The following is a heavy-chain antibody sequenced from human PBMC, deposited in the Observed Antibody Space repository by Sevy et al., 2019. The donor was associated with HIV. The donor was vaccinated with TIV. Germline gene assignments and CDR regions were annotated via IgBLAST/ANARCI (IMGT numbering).Heavy chain of an antibody. J-gene: IGHJ5*02. D-gene: IGHD3-3*01. V-gene: IGHV3-11*01. CDR2: ISSSGSTI. CDR1: GFTFSDYY. Sequence: GGSLRLSCAASGFTFSDYYMSWIRQAPGKGLEWVSYISSSGSTIYYGDSVKGRFTISRDNAKNSLYLQMNSLRAEDTAVYYCARDPRVRLTIVGGYNWFDPWGQGTLVTVSS. CDR3: ARDPRVRLTIVGGYNWFDP.